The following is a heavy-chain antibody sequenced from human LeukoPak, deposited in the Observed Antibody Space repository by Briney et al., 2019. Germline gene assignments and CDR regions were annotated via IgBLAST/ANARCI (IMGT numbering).Heavy chain of an antibody. CDR1: GYSFTSYW. V-gene: IGHV5-51*01. D-gene: IGHD6-13*01. Sequence: GESLKISCKGSGYSFTSYWIGWVRQMPGKGLEWMGIIYPGDSDTRYSPSFQGQVTISADKSISTAYLQWSSLKASDTAMYYCARVYSSSWYDTLELFDYWGQGTLVTVSS. CDR2: IYPGDSDT. CDR3: ARVYSSSWYDTLELFDY. J-gene: IGHJ4*02.